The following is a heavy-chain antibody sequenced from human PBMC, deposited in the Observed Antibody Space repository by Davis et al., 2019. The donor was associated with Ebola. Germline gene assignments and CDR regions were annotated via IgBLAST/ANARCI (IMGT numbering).Heavy chain of an antibody. J-gene: IGHJ3*02. D-gene: IGHD1-20*01. CDR3: ASLRRTITGMDDGFDI. CDR1: GNSFTSSW. Sequence: GESLKISCKDSGNSFTSSWIGWVRQMPGKGLEWMGIIYTGDSDTRYSPTFRGQVTISADKSIRTAYLQWSSLKASDTAIYYCASLRRTITGMDDGFDIWGQGTMVTVSA. CDR2: IYTGDSDT. V-gene: IGHV5-51*01.